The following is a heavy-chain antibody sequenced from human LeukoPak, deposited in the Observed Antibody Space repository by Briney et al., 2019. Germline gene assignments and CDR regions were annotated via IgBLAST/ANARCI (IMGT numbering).Heavy chain of an antibody. Sequence: SETLSLTCTVSGGSISSYHWSWIRQPPGKGLECIGYIYYSGSTHYNPSLKSRVTISVDTSKNQFSLKLSSVTAADTAVYYCARTSSSGLVGGYYFDYWGQGTLVTVSS. J-gene: IGHJ4*02. CDR1: GGSISSYH. D-gene: IGHD6-19*01. CDR2: IYYSGST. V-gene: IGHV4-59*08. CDR3: ARTSSSGLVGGYYFDY.